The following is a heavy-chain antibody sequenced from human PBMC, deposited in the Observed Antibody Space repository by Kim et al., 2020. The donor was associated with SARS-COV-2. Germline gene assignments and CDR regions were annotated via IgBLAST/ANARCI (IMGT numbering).Heavy chain of an antibody. J-gene: IGHJ2*01. D-gene: IGHD1-1*01. CDR3: ARRGCNKGTCDWYFDL. CDR1: GGSISSSSYY. Sequence: SETLSLTCTVSGGSISSSSYYWGWIRQPPGKGLEWIGSIYYSGSTYYNPSLKSRVTISVDTSKNQFSLKLSSVTAADTAVYYCARRGCNKGTCDWYFDLWGRGTLVTVSS. CDR2: IYYSGST. V-gene: IGHV4-39*01.